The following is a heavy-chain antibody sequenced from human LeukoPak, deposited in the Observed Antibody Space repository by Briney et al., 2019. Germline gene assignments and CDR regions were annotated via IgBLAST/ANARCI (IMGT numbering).Heavy chain of an antibody. Sequence: QSGGSLRLSCAASGFSFTTYSMDWVRQAPGKGLEWVAFIRYDGNNEYYADSVKGRFTISRDNSKNTLYLQMNSLRAEDTAVFYCAKDGLRVPAAPDYFDYWGQGTLVTVSS. CDR2: IRYDGNNE. J-gene: IGHJ4*02. V-gene: IGHV3-30*02. D-gene: IGHD2-2*01. CDR3: AKDGLRVPAAPDYFDY. CDR1: GFSFTTYS.